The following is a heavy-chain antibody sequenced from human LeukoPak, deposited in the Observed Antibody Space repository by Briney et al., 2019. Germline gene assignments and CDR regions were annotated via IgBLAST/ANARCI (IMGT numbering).Heavy chain of an antibody. CDR2: VYYSGNT. J-gene: IGHJ4*02. CDR3: ARQGYADFSSRPFDY. Sequence: SQTLSLTCTVSGGSINSGYYWGWIRQPPGKGPEWIGSVYYSGNTYYNPSLKSRVTISVDTSKNQFSLKLRSVTAADTAMYYCARQGYADFSSRPFDYWGQGTLVTVSS. D-gene: IGHD4-17*01. CDR1: GGSINSGYY. V-gene: IGHV4-39*01.